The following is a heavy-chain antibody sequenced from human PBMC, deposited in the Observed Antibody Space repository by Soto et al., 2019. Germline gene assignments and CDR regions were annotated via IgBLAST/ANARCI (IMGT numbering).Heavy chain of an antibody. CDR3: ASGHRVYGMDV. Sequence: PGGSLRLSCAASGFTFSSYWMHWVRQAPGKGLVWVSRINSDGSSTSYADSVKGRFTISRDNAKNTLYLQMNSLRAEDTAVYYCASGHRVYGMDVWGQGTTVTVSS. V-gene: IGHV3-74*01. CDR2: INSDGSST. CDR1: GFTFSSYW. D-gene: IGHD3-10*01. J-gene: IGHJ6*02.